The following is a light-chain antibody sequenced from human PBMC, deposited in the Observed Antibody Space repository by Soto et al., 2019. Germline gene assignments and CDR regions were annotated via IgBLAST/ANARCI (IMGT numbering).Light chain of an antibody. Sequence: IQMPQSPSTLSASVGDRVTITCRASQSIGNWLAWYQQKPGKAPKLLIYKASSLESGVPDRFSGSGSGTDFTLTISSLQAEDVAVYYCQQYYTTPLTFGGGTQGGYQ. CDR2: KAS. CDR3: QQYYTTPLT. CDR1: QSIGNW. J-gene: IGKJ4*01. V-gene: IGKV1-5*03.